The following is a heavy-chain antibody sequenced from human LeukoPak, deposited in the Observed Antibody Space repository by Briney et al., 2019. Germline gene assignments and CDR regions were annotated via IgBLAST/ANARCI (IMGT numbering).Heavy chain of an antibody. CDR2: ISSSGSTI. Sequence: GGSLRLSCAASGFTFSSYEMNWVRQAPGKGLEWVSYISSSGSTIYYADSVKGRFTISRDNAKNSLYLQMNSLRAEDTAVYYCASESGSYYYYYYMDVWGKGTTVTVS. CDR3: ASESGSYYYYYYMDV. CDR1: GFTFSSYE. V-gene: IGHV3-48*03. J-gene: IGHJ6*03. D-gene: IGHD1-26*01.